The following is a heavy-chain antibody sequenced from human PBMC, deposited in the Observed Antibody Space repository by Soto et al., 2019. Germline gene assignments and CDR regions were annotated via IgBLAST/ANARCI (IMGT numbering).Heavy chain of an antibody. J-gene: IGHJ4*02. V-gene: IGHV3-21*02. CDR3: ARVPLYYFDY. CDR2: ISSRSTNT. CDR1: GFTFSSYT. Sequence: EVQLVESGGGLVKPGGSLRLSCEDSGFTFSSYTMNWVRRAPGKGLEWVSSISSRSTNTHYADSVRGRFTISRDNAKRSLYLQMNSLRAEDTAVYYCARVPLYYFDYLGQGTLVTVSS.